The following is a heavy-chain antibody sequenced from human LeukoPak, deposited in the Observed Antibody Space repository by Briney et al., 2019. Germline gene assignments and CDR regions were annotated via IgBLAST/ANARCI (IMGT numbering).Heavy chain of an antibody. Sequence: PSETLSLTCAVSGDSFSNNNWWSWVRPPPGKGLEWIGEIYHSGSTKYNPSLKSRVTISGDKSKNQFYLRLSSVTAADTAVYYCAIRVTTSVWYRVDYWGQGTLVTVSS. J-gene: IGHJ4*02. CDR2: IYHSGST. D-gene: IGHD6-19*01. CDR3: AIRVTTSVWYRVDY. V-gene: IGHV4-4*02. CDR1: GDSFSNNNW.